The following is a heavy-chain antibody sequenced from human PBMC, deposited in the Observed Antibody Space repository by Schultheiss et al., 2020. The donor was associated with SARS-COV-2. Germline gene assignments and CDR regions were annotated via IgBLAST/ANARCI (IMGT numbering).Heavy chain of an antibody. V-gene: IGHV4-30-4*01. CDR3: ARGPPGPLRFLEWAINWFDP. CDR1: GDPISSGTYY. Sequence: SQTLSLTCIVSGDPISSGTYYWSWIRQHPGKGLEWIGSIHPSGITLHTPSLESRVTMSVDTSKNQFSLKLSSVTAADTAVYYCARGPPGPLRFLEWAINWFDPWGQGTLVTVSS. CDR2: IHPSGIT. D-gene: IGHD3-3*01. J-gene: IGHJ5*02.